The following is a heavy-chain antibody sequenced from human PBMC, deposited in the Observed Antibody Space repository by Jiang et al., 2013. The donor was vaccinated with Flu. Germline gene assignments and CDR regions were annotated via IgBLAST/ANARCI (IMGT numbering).Heavy chain of an antibody. D-gene: IGHD3-10*01. CDR1: GYSFTSYW. J-gene: IGHJ3*02. CDR3: ARIVPLLSYAFDI. CDR2: IYPGDSDT. V-gene: IGHV5-51*01. Sequence: SCKGSGYSFTSYWIGWVRQMPGKGLEWMGIIYPGDSDTRYSPSFQGQVTISVDKSISTAYLQWSSLKASDTAMYYCARIVPLLSYAFDIWGQGTMVTVSS.